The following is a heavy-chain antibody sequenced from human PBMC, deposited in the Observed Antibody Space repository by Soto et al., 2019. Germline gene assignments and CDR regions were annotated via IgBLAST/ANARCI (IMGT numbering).Heavy chain of an antibody. CDR2: TPFNENRK. CDR1: GFTLSSVG. V-gene: IGHV3-30*03. Sequence: LRLSCAASGFTLSSVGMHWVRQAPGKGLEWVGVTPFNENRKYYGDSVRGRFTISRDNSRNTVYLEMNTLRADDTAVYYCARDAFWSAPYLIAVAGPFDYWGQGTLVTVSS. J-gene: IGHJ4*02. D-gene: IGHD6-19*01. CDR3: ARDAFWSAPYLIAVAGPFDY.